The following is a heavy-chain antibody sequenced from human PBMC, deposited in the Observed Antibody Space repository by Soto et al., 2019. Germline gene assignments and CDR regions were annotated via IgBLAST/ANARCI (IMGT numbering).Heavy chain of an antibody. CDR1: GFTFDLYA. D-gene: IGHD5-18*01. CDR2: ISFDGTNK. CDR3: AKTAKVDTGDAYLEY. V-gene: IGHV3-30-3*01. Sequence: GGSLRLSCAASGFTFDLYAMYWVRQSPDKGLEWVAVISFDGTNKYTADCVEGRFSISRDNSKNTLFLQMNSLRPEDTAVYYCAKTAKVDTGDAYLEYWGQGTQVTVSS. J-gene: IGHJ4*02.